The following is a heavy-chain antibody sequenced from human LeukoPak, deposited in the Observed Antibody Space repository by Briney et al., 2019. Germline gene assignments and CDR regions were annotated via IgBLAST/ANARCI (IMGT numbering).Heavy chain of an antibody. CDR3: ARARLAAAGPFDY. D-gene: IGHD6-13*01. CDR2: IYYSGST. CDR1: GYSISSGYY. J-gene: IGHJ4*02. Sequence: PSETLSLTCTVSGYSISSGYYWSWIRQPPGKGLEWIGYIYYSGSTNYNPSLKSRVTISVDTSKNQFSLKLSSVTAADTAVYYCARARLAAAGPFDYWGQGTLVTVSS. V-gene: IGHV4-61*01.